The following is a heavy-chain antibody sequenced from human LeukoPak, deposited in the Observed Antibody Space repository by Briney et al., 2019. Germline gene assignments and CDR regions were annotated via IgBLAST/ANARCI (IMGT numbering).Heavy chain of an antibody. CDR2: IYYSGST. Sequence: SETLSLTCTVSGGSISSSSYYWGWIRQPPGKGLEWIGSIYYSGSTYYNPSLKSRVAISVDTSKNQFSLKLSSVTAADTAVYYCASYLGWNLFSAHGLFDYWGQGTLVTVSS. CDR3: ASYLGWNLFSAHGLFDY. CDR1: GGSISSSSYY. D-gene: IGHD1-1*01. J-gene: IGHJ4*02. V-gene: IGHV4-39*01.